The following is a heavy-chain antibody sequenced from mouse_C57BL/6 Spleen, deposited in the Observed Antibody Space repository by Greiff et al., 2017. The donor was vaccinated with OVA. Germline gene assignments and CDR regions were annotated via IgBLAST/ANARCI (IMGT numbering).Heavy chain of an antibody. CDR2: ISSGSSTI. CDR1: GFTFSDYG. CDR3: ARPEYYGSSSGFAY. V-gene: IGHV5-17*01. Sequence: EVKLMESGGGLVKPGGSLKLSCAASGFTFSDYGMHWVRQAPEKGLEWVAYISSGSSTIYYADTVKGRFTISRDNAKNTLFLQMTSLRSEDTAMYYCARPEYYGSSSGFAYWGQGTLVTVSA. J-gene: IGHJ3*01. D-gene: IGHD1-1*01.